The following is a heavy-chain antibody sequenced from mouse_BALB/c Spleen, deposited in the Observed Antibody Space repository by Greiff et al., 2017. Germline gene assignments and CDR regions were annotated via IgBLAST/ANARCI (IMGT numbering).Heavy chain of an antibody. J-gene: IGHJ2*01. CDR3: ARDPYGYEDY. Sequence: EVHLVESGGGLVQPGGSLKLSCAASGFTFSSYGMSWVRQTPDKRLELVATINSNGGSTYYPDSVKGRFTISRDNAKNTLYLQMSSLKSEDTAMYYCARDPYGYEDYWGQGTTLTVSS. CDR2: INSNGGST. CDR1: GFTFSSYG. V-gene: IGHV5-6-3*01. D-gene: IGHD1-2*01.